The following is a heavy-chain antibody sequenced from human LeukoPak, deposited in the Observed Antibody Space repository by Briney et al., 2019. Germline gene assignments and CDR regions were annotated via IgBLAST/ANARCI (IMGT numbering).Heavy chain of an antibody. CDR1: GFXFSNAW. V-gene: IGHV3-15*01. Sequence: GGSLRLSCAASGFXFSNAWMSWVRQAPGKGLEWVGRIKSKTDGGTTDYAAPVKGRFTISRDDSKNTLYLQMNSLKTEDTAVYYCTIHAQYYYDSSGYYYSFDYWGQGTLVTVSS. CDR3: TIHAQYYYDSSGYYYSFDY. D-gene: IGHD3-22*01. CDR2: IKSKTDGGTT. J-gene: IGHJ4*02.